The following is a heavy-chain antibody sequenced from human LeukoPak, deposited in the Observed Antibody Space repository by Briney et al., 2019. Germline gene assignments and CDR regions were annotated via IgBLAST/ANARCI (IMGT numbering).Heavy chain of an antibody. CDR2: VDPEDGET. D-gene: IGHD1-26*01. Sequence: ASVKVSCTVSAYTFTDYYMHWVQQAPGKGLEWMGLVDPEDGETIYAGKFQGRVTITADTSTDTAYMELSSLRSEDTAVYYCATVNSGSFEGVDYWGQGTLVTVSS. CDR1: AYTFTDYY. CDR3: ATVNSGSFEGVDY. J-gene: IGHJ4*02. V-gene: IGHV1-69-2*01.